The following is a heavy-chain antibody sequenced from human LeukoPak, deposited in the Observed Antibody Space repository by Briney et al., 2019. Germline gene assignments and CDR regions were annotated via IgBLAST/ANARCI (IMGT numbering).Heavy chain of an antibody. Sequence: SETLSLTCTVSGYSISSGYYWGWIRQPPGKGLEWIGSIYHSGSTYYNPSLKSRVTISVDTSKNQFSLKLSSVTAADTAVYYCARLPPPQLLPYYYYYYMDVWGKGTTVTVSS. CDR2: IYHSGST. V-gene: IGHV4-38-2*02. CDR1: GYSISSGYY. J-gene: IGHJ6*03. CDR3: ARLPPPQLLPYYYYYYMDV. D-gene: IGHD2-2*01.